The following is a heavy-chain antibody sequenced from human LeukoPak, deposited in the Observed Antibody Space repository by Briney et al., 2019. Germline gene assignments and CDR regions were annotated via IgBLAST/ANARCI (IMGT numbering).Heavy chain of an antibody. V-gene: IGHV3-21*01. D-gene: IGHD3-22*01. CDR2: ISSSSSYI. J-gene: IGHJ4*02. CDR3: ARDPDYYDSSGSYYFDY. CDR1: GFTFSSYS. Sequence: GGSLRLSCAASGFTFSSYSMNWVRQAPGKGLEWVSSISSSSSYIYYADSVKGRFTISRDNAKNSLYLQMNSLRAEDTAVYCCARDPDYYDSSGSYYFDYWGQGTLVTVSS.